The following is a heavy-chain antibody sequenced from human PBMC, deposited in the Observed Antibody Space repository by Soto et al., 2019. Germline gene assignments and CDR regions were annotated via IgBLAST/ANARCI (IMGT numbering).Heavy chain of an antibody. D-gene: IGHD6-13*01. CDR1: GFTFSDYY. V-gene: IGHV3-11*01. Sequence: PGGSLRLSCAASGFTFSDYYMSWIRQAPGKGLEWVSYISSSGSTIYYADSVKGRFTISRDNAKNSLYLQMNSLRAEDTAVYYCARDREQLGYYYYYGMDVWGQGTTVTVSS. CDR2: ISSSGSTI. CDR3: ARDREQLGYYYYYGMDV. J-gene: IGHJ6*02.